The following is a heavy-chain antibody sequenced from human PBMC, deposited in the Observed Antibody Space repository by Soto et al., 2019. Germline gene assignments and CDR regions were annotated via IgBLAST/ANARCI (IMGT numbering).Heavy chain of an antibody. CDR1: GFSLSPGGVG. Sequence: QITLKESAPTLVQPTQTLTLRCTFSGFSLSPGGVGVGWLRKPPGKALEWIAVMYWDNDKRYNPSLSNRLSTNHDLSRKLVVVPMTDMDQVDTGRYYCAHLTITYGREIGLDAFDLWGQGTRVTGSP. CDR3: AHLTITYGREIGLDAFDL. CDR2: MYWDNDK. D-gene: IGHD5-12*01. V-gene: IGHV2-5*02. J-gene: IGHJ3*01.